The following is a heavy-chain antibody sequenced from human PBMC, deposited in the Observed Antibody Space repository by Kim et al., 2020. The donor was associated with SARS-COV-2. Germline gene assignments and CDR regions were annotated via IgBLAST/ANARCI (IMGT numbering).Heavy chain of an antibody. D-gene: IGHD3-10*01. CDR3: ARDVGSGSYRNYYYYYGMDV. CDR1: GYTFTSYY. J-gene: IGHJ6*02. Sequence: ASVKVSCKASGYTFTSYYMHWVRQAPGQGLEWMGIINPSGGSTSYAQKFPGRVTMTRDTSTSTVYMELSSLRSEDTAVYYCARDVGSGSYRNYYYYYGMDVWGQGTTVTGSS. V-gene: IGHV1-46*01. CDR2: INPSGGST.